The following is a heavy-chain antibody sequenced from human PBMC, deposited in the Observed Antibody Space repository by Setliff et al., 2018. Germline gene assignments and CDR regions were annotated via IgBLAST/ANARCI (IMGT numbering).Heavy chain of an antibody. D-gene: IGHD2-21*01. V-gene: IGHV4-61*09. CDR1: GASIRSGSNY. Sequence: SETLSLTCTVSGASIRSGSNYWSWLRQSAERGLEWIGHIYTSGTTDYSPSFQSRVSISADTSKNLVSLKLHSVTAADTAVYYCTKEYVVISFVANTHSHYGMDGWGQGTTVTVSS. J-gene: IGHJ6*02. CDR2: IYTSGTT. CDR3: TKEYVVISFVANTHSHYGMDG.